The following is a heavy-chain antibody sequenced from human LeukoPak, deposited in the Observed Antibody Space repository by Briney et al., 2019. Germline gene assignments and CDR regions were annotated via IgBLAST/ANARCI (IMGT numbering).Heavy chain of an antibody. CDR3: ARVRPGYYCDY. CDR1: GFTFRIYS. J-gene: IGHJ4*02. Sequence: PGGSLRLSCVVSGFTFRIYSMNWVRQAPGKGLEWVSYISKNSDDIYNADSVRGRFTISRDNAKNSLYLQMNSLRAEDTAVYYCARVRPGYYCDYWGQGILVTVSS. V-gene: IGHV3-21*05. CDR2: ISKNSDDI.